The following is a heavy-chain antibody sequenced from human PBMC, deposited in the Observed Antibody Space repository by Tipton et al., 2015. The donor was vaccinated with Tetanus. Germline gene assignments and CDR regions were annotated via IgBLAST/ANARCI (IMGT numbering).Heavy chain of an antibody. J-gene: IGHJ4*02. Sequence: GLVKPSETLSLTCNVSGGSITSYYWSWIRQRPGRGLEWVGYVHYTRKDNYSPSLRSRVTISVDTSKNQFSLKLSSVTAADTAIYYCASLLDRGDWGQGTRVTVSS. CDR2: VHYTRKD. CDR3: ASLLDRGD. CDR1: GGSITSYY. V-gene: IGHV4-59*12. D-gene: IGHD2-15*01.